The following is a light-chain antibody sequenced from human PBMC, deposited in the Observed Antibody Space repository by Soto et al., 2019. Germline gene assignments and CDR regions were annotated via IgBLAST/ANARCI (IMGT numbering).Light chain of an antibody. J-gene: IGLJ2*01. CDR1: SSDVGGYNY. Sequence: QSALTQPASVSGSPGQSITISCTGTSSDVGGYNYVSWYQQHPGKAPKLMIYDVSNRPSGVSNRFSGSKSGNTASLTISGLQAEDEAYYYCSSYTSSSTLVVFGVGTQLTVL. CDR3: SSYTSSSTLVV. CDR2: DVS. V-gene: IGLV2-14*01.